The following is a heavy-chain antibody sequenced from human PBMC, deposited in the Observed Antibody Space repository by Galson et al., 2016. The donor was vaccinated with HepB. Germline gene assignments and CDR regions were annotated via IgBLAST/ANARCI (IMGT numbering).Heavy chain of an antibody. J-gene: IGHJ6*02. D-gene: IGHD3-10*02. CDR2: ISAYNGNT. CDR3: AGAPPMWVRGDEYGMDV. CDR1: GYTFTSYG. Sequence: SVKVSCKASGYTFTSYGINWVRRAPGQGLEWMGWISAYNGNTNYEQKLQGRVTMTKDTSTSTAYMELRSLRSDDTAVYYCAGAPPMWVRGDEYGMDVWGQGTTVTVSS. V-gene: IGHV1-18*04.